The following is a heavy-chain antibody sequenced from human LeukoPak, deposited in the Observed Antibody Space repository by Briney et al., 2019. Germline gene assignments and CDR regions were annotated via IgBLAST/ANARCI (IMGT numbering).Heavy chain of an antibody. CDR3: AKLRHGYSYGYGYFQH. V-gene: IGHV3-23*01. CDR1: GSTFSSYA. D-gene: IGHD5-18*01. Sequence: AGGSLRLSCAASGSTFSSYAMSWVRQAPGKGLEWVSAISGSGGSTYYADSVKGRFTISRDNSKNTLYLQMNSLRAEDTAVYYCAKLRHGYSYGYGYFQHWGQGTLVTVSS. CDR2: ISGSGGST. J-gene: IGHJ1*01.